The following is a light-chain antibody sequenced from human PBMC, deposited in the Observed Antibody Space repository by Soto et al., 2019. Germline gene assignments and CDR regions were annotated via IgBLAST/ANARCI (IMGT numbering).Light chain of an antibody. CDR1: SSNIGAGYD. Sequence: QSVLTQPPSVSGAPGQRVTISCTGSSSNIGAGYDVHWYQQLPGTGPKLLISGNSNRPSGVPDRFSGSKSGTSASLAITGLQAEDEADYYCQSYDSSLSGSVFGGGTKVTVL. J-gene: IGLJ2*01. CDR3: QSYDSSLSGSV. V-gene: IGLV1-40*01. CDR2: GNS.